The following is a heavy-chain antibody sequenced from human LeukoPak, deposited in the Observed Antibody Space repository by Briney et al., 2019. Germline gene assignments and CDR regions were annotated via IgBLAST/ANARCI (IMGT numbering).Heavy chain of an antibody. CDR2: IYYSGST. V-gene: IGHV4-39*01. D-gene: IGHD1-1*01. CDR3: AIRTGTVDY. Sequence: PSETLSLTCTVSGGSISSSSYYWGWIRQPPGKGLEWIGSIYYSGSTYYNPSLKSRVTISVDTSKNQFSLKLSSVTAADTAVYYCAIRTGTVDYWGQGTLVTVSS. CDR1: GGSISSSSYY. J-gene: IGHJ4*02.